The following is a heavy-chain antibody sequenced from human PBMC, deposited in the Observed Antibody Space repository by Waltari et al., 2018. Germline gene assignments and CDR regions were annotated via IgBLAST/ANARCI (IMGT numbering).Heavy chain of an antibody. V-gene: IGHV1-2*02. J-gene: IGHJ6*02. CDR2: INPNSGGT. CDR1: GYTFTGYY. CDR3: ARDGEGNYYYYGMDV. D-gene: IGHD3-10*01. Sequence: QVQLVQSGAEVKKPGASVKVSCKASGYTFTGYYMHWVRQAPGQGLGWMGWINPNSGGTNYAQKFQGRVTMTRDTSISTAYMELSRLRSDDTAVYYCARDGEGNYYYYGMDVWGQGTTVTVSS.